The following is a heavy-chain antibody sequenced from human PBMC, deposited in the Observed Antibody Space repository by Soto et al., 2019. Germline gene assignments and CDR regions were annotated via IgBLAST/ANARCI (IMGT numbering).Heavy chain of an antibody. CDR3: AAGWAPAAGDL. J-gene: IGHJ5*02. CDR2: SHYSGNS. Sequence: VQLLESGPGLVRPSETLSLTCTVSGGSFGSFYWSWVRQPPGKRLEWIGYSHYSGNSNYSPSLCSRVSISLDTSKNEFSLKLHSVPAADTAVYYCAAGWAPAAGDLWGPGILVTVSS. V-gene: IGHV4-59*03. D-gene: IGHD2-2*01. CDR1: GGSFGSFY.